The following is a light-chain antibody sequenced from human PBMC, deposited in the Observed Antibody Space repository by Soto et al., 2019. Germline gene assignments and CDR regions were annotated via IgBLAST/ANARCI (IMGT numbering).Light chain of an antibody. CDR1: QRVSSSY. Sequence: DIVLTQSPGTLSLSPGEGATLSCRASQRVSSSYLAWYQQKPGQAPRLLIYGASSRATGIPDRFSGSGSGTDFTLTISRLEPEDFAVYYCQQYGSSRTFGQGTKVDI. J-gene: IGKJ1*01. CDR2: GAS. V-gene: IGKV3-20*01. CDR3: QQYGSSRT.